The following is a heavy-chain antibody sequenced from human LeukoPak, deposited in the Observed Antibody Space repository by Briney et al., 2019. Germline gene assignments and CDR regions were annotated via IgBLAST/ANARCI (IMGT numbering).Heavy chain of an antibody. Sequence: GGSLRLSCGASGFTFSSYNMNWDRQAPGKGLEWVSSISSSFSYIYYADSVKGRFTISRDNAKNSLYLQMNSLRAEDTAVYYCARDQGCSGTSCSAYFDCWGQGTLVTVSS. D-gene: IGHD2-2*01. CDR3: ARDQGCSGTSCSAYFDC. CDR1: GFTFSSYN. V-gene: IGHV3-21*01. J-gene: IGHJ4*02. CDR2: ISSSFSYI.